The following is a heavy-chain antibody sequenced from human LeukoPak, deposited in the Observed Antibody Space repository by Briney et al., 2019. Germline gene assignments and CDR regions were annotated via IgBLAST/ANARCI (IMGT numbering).Heavy chain of an antibody. CDR2: IRYDGTEQ. V-gene: IGHV3-33*01. CDR1: GFTFSRYG. J-gene: IGHJ4*02. CDR3: ARDIWLGQNRFFDY. Sequence: PGGSLRLSCAGSGFTFSRYGIHWVRQAPGKGLEWVSVIRYDGTEQSYADSVKGRFTISRDNSKNTAYLQMNSLRDEDTATYYCARDIWLGQNRFFDYWGQGTLVTVSS. D-gene: IGHD3-10*01.